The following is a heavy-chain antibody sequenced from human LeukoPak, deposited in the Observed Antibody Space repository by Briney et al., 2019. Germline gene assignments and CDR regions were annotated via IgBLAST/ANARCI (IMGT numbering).Heavy chain of an antibody. V-gene: IGHV6-1*01. J-gene: IGHJ6*03. CDR2: TYYRSKWYN. CDR1: GDSVSSNSAA. CDR3: AGNAIATSRWWQLVTGPEYYYYMDV. D-gene: IGHD2-15*01. Sequence: SQTLSLTCAISGDSVSSNSAAWNWIRQSLSRGLEWLGRTYYRSKWYNDYAVSVKSRITIDPDTSKNQFSLQLNSVTPEDTAVYYCAGNAIATSRWWQLVTGPEYYYYMDVWGKGTTVTISS.